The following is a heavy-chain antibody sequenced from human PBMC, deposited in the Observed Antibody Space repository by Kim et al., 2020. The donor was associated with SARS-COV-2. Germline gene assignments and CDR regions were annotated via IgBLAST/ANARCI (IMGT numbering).Heavy chain of an antibody. CDR1: GYSFTNYW. CDR2: IYPADSDT. CDR3: ARHEAYYDILTGFWGGQAGRGMDV. J-gene: IGHJ6*02. V-gene: IGHV5-51*01. D-gene: IGHD3-9*01. Sequence: GESLKISCKGSGYSFTNYWIAWVRQMPGKGLEWMGIIYPADSDTRYSPSFQGQVSISADKSTSTAYLRWSSLRASDTAIYYCARHEAYYDILTGFWGGQAGRGMDVWGQGTTVTVSS.